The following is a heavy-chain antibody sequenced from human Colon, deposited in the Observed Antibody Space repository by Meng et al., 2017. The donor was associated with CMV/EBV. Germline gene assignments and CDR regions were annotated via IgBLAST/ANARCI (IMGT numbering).Heavy chain of an antibody. CDR2: IKPDGSEK. Sequence: GESLKISCAASGFTFSAYWMSWVRQAPGKGLEWVANIKPDGSEKYFVDSVKGRFTISRDNARNSLYLEMNSLRAEDTALYYCAVEYTGSRQNAFDFWGQGTLVTVSS. CDR1: GFTFSAYW. CDR3: AVEYTGSRQNAFDF. V-gene: IGHV3-7*01. D-gene: IGHD6-13*01. J-gene: IGHJ3*01.